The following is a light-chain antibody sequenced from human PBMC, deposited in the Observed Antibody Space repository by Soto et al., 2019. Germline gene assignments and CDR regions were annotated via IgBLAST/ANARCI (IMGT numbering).Light chain of an antibody. Sequence: QSVLTQPASVSGSPGQSITISCTGTSSDVGSDNLVSWYQQHPGKAPKLIIYEGSKRPSGVSNRFSGSKSGNTASLTISGLQADDEVDYYCCSYSSSSTFAVFGVGTKLTVL. CDR2: EGS. CDR1: SSDVGSDNL. J-gene: IGLJ3*02. CDR3: CSYSSSSTFAV. V-gene: IGLV2-23*03.